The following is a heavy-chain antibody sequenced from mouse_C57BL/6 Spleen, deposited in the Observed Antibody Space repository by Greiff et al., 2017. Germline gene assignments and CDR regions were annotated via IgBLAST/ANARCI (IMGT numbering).Heavy chain of an antibody. Sequence: VQLQQSGAELVRPGASVKLSCTASGFNIKDDYMTWVKQRPEQGLEWIGWIDPENGDTEYASKFQGKATITADTSSNTAYLQLSSLTSEDTAVYYCTTLCDGYYEVDYWGQGTTRTVSS. CDR2: IDPENGDT. CDR1: GFNIKDDY. D-gene: IGHD2-3*01. J-gene: IGHJ2*01. V-gene: IGHV14-4*01. CDR3: TTLCDGYYEVDY.